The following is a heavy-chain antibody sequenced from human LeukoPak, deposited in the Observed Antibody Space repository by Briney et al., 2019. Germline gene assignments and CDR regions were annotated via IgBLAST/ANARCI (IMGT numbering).Heavy chain of an antibody. J-gene: IGHJ6*03. CDR1: GFTFNSYA. Sequence: GGSLRLSCAASGFTFNSYAMSWVRQAPGKGLEWVSTISGSGGSTYYADSVKGRFTISRDNSKNTLYLQMNSLRAEDTAVYYCAKGSVVGSYYYYYMDVWGKGTTVTVSS. D-gene: IGHD2-15*01. CDR2: ISGSGGST. V-gene: IGHV3-23*01. CDR3: AKGSVVGSYYYYYMDV.